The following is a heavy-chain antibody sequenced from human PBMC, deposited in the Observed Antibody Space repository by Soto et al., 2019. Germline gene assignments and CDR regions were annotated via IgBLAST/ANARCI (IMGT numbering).Heavy chain of an antibody. D-gene: IGHD3-10*01. CDR3: ARFRRNYFDY. J-gene: IGHJ4*02. V-gene: IGHV4-59*01. CDR1: GDSMSGFY. CDR2: INYVGRTS. Sequence: QVQLQESGPGLVKPSETLSLTCTVSGDSMSGFYWSWIRQTPGKGLEWIGYINYVGRTSYYSPSLQSRVTISLDSSNNHFSLILSSVTAADTAVFFCARFRRNYFDYWGQGTQVTVSS.